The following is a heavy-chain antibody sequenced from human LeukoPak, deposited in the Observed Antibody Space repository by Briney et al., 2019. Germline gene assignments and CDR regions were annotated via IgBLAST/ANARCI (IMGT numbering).Heavy chain of an antibody. CDR3: ARSRYYLYYYYYMDV. CDR2: IIPIFGTA. Sequence: WASVKVSCKASGGTFSSYAISWVRQAPGQGLEWMGGIIPIFGTANYAQKFQGRVTITADESTSTAYMELSSLRSEDTAVYYCARSRYYLYYYYYMDVWGKGTTVTVSS. V-gene: IGHV1-69*13. D-gene: IGHD3-9*01. CDR1: GGTFSSYA. J-gene: IGHJ6*03.